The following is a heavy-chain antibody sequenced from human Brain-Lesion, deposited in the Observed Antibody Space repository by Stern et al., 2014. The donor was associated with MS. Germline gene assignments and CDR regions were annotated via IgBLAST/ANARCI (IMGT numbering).Heavy chain of an antibody. CDR1: GFSLSNAAMG. CDR2: IFSTGET. D-gene: IGHD2-15*01. V-gene: IGHV2-26*01. CDR3: ARMREYCSGGICFAGYYDS. J-gene: IGHJ4*02. Sequence: QVPLRESGPVLVKPTETITLTCSVSGFSLSNAAMGVSWIRQPPGKALECLAHIFSTGETAYSTSLKSRLTISKDTSRSQVVLTMTNMDPVDTATYYCARMREYCSGGICFAGYYDSWGQGTLVTVSS.